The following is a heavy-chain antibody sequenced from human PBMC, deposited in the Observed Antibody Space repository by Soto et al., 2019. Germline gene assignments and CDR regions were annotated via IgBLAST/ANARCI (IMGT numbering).Heavy chain of an antibody. V-gene: IGHV1-46*01. CDR2: VDPRDGST. D-gene: IGHD6-25*01. Sequence: QVQLVQSGAEMKRPGASVILSCKASGYIFTTYSIHWVRQTAGQGLEWMAKVDPRDGSTGYAQKFRGRVAMARDTSTGTVAMEVTSLTSDDTATYYCARVRSSGREVDYWGQGTEVTVSS. CDR1: GYIFTTYS. J-gene: IGHJ4*02. CDR3: ARVRSSGREVDY.